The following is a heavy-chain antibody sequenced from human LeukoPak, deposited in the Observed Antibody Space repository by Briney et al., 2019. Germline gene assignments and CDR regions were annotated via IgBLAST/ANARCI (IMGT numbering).Heavy chain of an antibody. Sequence: PGGSLRLSCAASGFTFSSYAMHWVRQAPGKGLEYVSAISSNGGSTYYANSVKGRFTISRDNSKNTLYLQMGSLGAEDMAVYYCARDPDYGDYGDAFDIWGQGTMVTVSS. D-gene: IGHD4-17*01. CDR2: ISSNGGST. J-gene: IGHJ3*02. V-gene: IGHV3-64*01. CDR1: GFTFSSYA. CDR3: ARDPDYGDYGDAFDI.